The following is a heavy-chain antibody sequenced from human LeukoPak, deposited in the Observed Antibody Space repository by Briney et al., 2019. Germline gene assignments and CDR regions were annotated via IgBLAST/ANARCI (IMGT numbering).Heavy chain of an antibody. CDR1: GFTFDDYA. Sequence: GRSLRLSCAASGFTFDDYATHWVRQAPGKGLEWVSGISWNSGSIGYADSVKGRFTISRDNAKNSLYLQMNSLRAEDTALYYCAKDISLIAAAGIGHWGQGTLVTVSS. J-gene: IGHJ5*02. CDR3: AKDISLIAAAGIGH. V-gene: IGHV3-9*01. CDR2: ISWNSGSI. D-gene: IGHD6-13*01.